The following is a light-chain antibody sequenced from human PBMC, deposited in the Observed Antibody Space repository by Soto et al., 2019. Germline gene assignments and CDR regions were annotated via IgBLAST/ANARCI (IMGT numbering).Light chain of an antibody. Sequence: IQLTQSPSSLSASVGDSVTITCRASQGISRYLSWYQQKPGRAPKLLISAAFTLQSGVPSRFSGSGSGTDFTLTISILQPEDFATYYCQQTYFTTGTFGQGTKVDI. J-gene: IGKJ1*01. CDR2: AAF. CDR1: QGISRY. CDR3: QQTYFTTGT. V-gene: IGKV1-39*01.